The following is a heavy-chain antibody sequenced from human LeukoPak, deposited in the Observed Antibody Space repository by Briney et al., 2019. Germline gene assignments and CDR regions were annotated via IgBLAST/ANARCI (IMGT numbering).Heavy chain of an antibody. CDR3: ARDISDEDFWSGYYYYYMDV. V-gene: IGHV3-20*01. Sequence: PGGSLRLSCAASGFTFDDYGMSWVRQAPGKGLEWVSGINWNGGSTGYADSVKGRFTISRDNAKNSLYLQMNSLRAEDTALYHCARDISDEDFWSGYYYYYMDVWGKGTTVTVSS. D-gene: IGHD3-3*01. CDR1: GFTFDDYG. CDR2: INWNGGST. J-gene: IGHJ6*03.